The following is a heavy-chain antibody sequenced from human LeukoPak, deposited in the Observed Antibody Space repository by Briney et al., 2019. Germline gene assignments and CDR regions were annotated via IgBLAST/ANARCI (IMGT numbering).Heavy chain of an antibody. Sequence: GGSLRLSCAASGFTFSSYAMSWVRQAPGKGLEYVSGISSIGGGTYYADSVKGRFTISRDNSKNTLHLQMSSLRAEDTAVYYCVSLVARKVAASGEDYWGQGTLVTVSS. V-gene: IGHV3-64D*09. CDR1: GFTFSSYA. D-gene: IGHD6-13*01. J-gene: IGHJ4*02. CDR3: VSLVARKVAASGEDY. CDR2: ISSIGGGT.